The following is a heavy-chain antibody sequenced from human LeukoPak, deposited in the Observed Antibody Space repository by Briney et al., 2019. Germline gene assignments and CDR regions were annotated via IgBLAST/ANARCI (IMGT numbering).Heavy chain of an antibody. CDR1: GFTFSSYG. D-gene: IGHD1-26*01. Sequence: QPGGSLRLSCAASGFTFSSYGMHWVRQAPGKGLEWVAVISYDGSNKYYADSVKGRFTISRDNAKNSLYLQMNSLRAEDTAVYYCARDRRSGSYLQKPEIDYWGQGTLVTVSS. J-gene: IGHJ4*02. CDR3: ARDRRSGSYLQKPEIDY. CDR2: ISYDGSNK. V-gene: IGHV3-30*03.